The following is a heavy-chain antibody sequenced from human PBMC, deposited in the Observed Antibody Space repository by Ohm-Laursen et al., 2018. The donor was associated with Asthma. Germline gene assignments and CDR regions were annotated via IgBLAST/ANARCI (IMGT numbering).Heavy chain of an antibody. CDR3: ARAPRFGVPPVFSFDY. D-gene: IGHD3-3*01. CDR2: IYYSGST. Sequence: TLSLTCTVSGGSISSGGYYWSWIRQHPGKGLEWIGYIYYSGSTYYNPSLKSRVTISVDTSKNQFSLKLSSVTAADTAVYYCARAPRFGVPPVFSFDYWGQGTLVTVSS. J-gene: IGHJ4*02. V-gene: IGHV4-31*03. CDR1: GGSISSGGYY.